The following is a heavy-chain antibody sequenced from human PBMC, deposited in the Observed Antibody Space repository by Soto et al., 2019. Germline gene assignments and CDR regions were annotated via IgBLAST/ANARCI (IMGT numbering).Heavy chain of an antibody. CDR3: ARRILWFGDPYNWFDP. CDR2: IYYSGST. Sequence: PSETLSLTCTVSGGSISSYYWSWIRQPPGKGLEWIGYIYYSGSTNYNPSLKSRVTISVDTAKNQFSLKLSSVTAADTAVYYCARRILWFGDPYNWFDPWGQGTLVTVSS. V-gene: IGHV4-59*08. J-gene: IGHJ5*02. CDR1: GGSISSYY. D-gene: IGHD3-10*01.